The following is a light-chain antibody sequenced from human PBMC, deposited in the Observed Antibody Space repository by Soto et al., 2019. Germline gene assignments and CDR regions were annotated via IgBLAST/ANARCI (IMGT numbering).Light chain of an antibody. Sequence: EIVLTKSPATLSLAPGEGATLSCRASQSVSSYLAWYQQKPGQAPRLLIYDASNRATGIPARFSGSGSGTDFTLTISSLEPEDFAVYYCQQRSNWPPIPFGQGTRLDIK. CDR1: QSVSSY. CDR3: QQRSNWPPIP. J-gene: IGKJ5*01. CDR2: DAS. V-gene: IGKV3-11*01.